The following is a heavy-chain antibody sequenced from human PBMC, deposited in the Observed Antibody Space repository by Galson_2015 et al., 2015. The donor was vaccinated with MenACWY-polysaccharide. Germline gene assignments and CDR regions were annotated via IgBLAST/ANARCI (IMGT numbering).Heavy chain of an antibody. V-gene: IGHV3-48*01. CDR1: GFTFSDYT. D-gene: IGHD1-14*01. Sequence: SLRLSCAASGFTFSDYTLHWVRQAPGKGLEWLSHISSGSRIISYADSVRGRFTISRDNAKNSLYLQMNSLRAEDTAVYYCVRDRYLDVWGQGTTVTVSS. J-gene: IGHJ6*02. CDR3: VRDRYLDV. CDR2: ISSGSRII.